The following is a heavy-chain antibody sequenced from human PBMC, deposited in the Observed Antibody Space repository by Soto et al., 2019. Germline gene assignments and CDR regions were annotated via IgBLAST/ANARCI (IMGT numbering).Heavy chain of an antibody. Sequence: QVQLVESGGGLVKPGGSLRLSCAASGFTFSDYYMSWIRQAPGKGLEWVSYISSSGSSIYYAESVKGRFTISRDNAKNSLYLQMTIRRAEDTAVYYCARVRYYDLGSSINWFDPWGQGTLLTVSS. J-gene: IGHJ5*02. CDR2: ISSSGSSI. V-gene: IGHV3-11*01. CDR1: GFTFSDYY. CDR3: ARVRYYDLGSSINWFDP. D-gene: IGHD3-10*01.